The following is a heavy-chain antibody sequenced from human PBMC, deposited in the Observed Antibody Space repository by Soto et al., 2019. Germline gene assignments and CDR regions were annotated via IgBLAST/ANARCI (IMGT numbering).Heavy chain of an antibody. CDR1: GCTLSNYA. V-gene: IGHV3-23*01. J-gene: IGHJ4*02. Sequence: EVQLLESGGGLIQPGGSLRLSCAASGCTLSNYAMSWVRQAPGKGLDWVSTISGDATKTYYPDSVKGRFTISRDDSKNTLYLQLNSLRVEDTAVYFCAKEAPVAYFDFWGQGALVTVSS. D-gene: IGHD2-15*01. CDR3: AKEAPVAYFDF. CDR2: ISGDATKT.